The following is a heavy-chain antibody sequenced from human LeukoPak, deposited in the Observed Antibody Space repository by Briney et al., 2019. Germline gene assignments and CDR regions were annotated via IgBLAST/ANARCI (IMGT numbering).Heavy chain of an antibody. CDR1: GFTFSSYA. Sequence: PGGSLRLSCAASGFTFSSYAMSWVRQAPGKGLEWVPAISGSGGSTYYADSVKGRFTISRDISKNTLYLQMNSLRAEDTAVYYCARDHGRIAVAGTWGYWGQGTLVTVSS. CDR3: ARDHGRIAVAGTWGY. V-gene: IGHV3-23*01. J-gene: IGHJ4*02. D-gene: IGHD6-19*01. CDR2: ISGSGGST.